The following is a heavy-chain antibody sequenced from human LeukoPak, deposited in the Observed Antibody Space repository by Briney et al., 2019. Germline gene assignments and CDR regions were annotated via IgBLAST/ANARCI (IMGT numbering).Heavy chain of an antibody. Sequence: GGSLRLSCAWSGFTFDGYVMHWFRQTPGKGLEWVAVIAYDGSRAFYADSVKGRFTISRDNSKNTMSVQMDDLRAEDTAVYYCTRYNYDHFDYWGQGTLVTVSS. CDR2: IAYDGSRA. CDR1: GFTFDGYV. CDR3: TRYNYDHFDY. D-gene: IGHD3-22*01. V-gene: IGHV3-33*01. J-gene: IGHJ4*02.